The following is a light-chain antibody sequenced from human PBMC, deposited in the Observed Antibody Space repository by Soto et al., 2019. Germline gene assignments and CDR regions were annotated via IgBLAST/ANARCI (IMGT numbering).Light chain of an antibody. CDR1: NIGSKS. V-gene: IGLV3-21*04. J-gene: IGLJ3*02. CDR2: YDS. Sequence: SYELTQPPSVSVAPRKTARITCGGNNIGSKSVHWYQQKPGQAPVLVIYYDSDRPSGIPERFSGSNSGNTATLTISRVEAGEEGDYYCQVWDSSSDHPVFGGGTKLNVL. CDR3: QVWDSSSDHPV.